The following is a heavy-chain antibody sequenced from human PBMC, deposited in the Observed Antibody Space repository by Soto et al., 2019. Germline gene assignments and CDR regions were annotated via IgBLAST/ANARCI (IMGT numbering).Heavy chain of an antibody. D-gene: IGHD6-6*01. CDR3: ARGRIAARSPVRDYYYSYMAV. V-gene: IGHV1-8*01. J-gene: IGHJ6*03. CDR2: MNPNSGNT. Sequence: ASVKVSCKASGYTFTSYDINWVRQATGQGLEWMGWMNPNSGNTGYAQKFQGRVTMTRNTSISTAYMELSSLRSEDTAVYYCARGRIAARSPVRDYYYSYMAVWGKGTTVTVSS. CDR1: GYTFTSYD.